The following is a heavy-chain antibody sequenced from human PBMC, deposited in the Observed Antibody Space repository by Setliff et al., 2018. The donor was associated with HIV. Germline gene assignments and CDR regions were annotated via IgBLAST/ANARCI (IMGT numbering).Heavy chain of an antibody. CDR2: INPKSDGT. CDR1: GYSFTDYY. D-gene: IGHD3-22*01. V-gene: IGHV1-2*04. J-gene: IGHJ4*02. Sequence: ASVKVSCKASGYSFTDYYIHWVRQAPGQGLEWMGWINPKSDGTNYAQKCQGWITMTRDTSIRTAYMELSMLRSDDTAVYYCARGMDYYDTSGYYQYYFDYWGQGTLVTVSS. CDR3: ARGMDYYDTSGYYQYYFDY.